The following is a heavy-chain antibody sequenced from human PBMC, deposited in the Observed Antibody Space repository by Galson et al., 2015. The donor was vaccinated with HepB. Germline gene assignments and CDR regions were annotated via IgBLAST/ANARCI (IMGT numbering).Heavy chain of an antibody. CDR1: GYTFTRYA. D-gene: IGHD2/OR15-2a*01. V-gene: IGHV1-3*01. Sequence: SVKVSCKASGYTFTRYAMHWVRQAPGQRLEWMGWINPGNGDTKYSPKFQGRFTITRGTSASTAYMALNSLRSGDTAVYYCASGNLDPWGQGTLVTVSS. CDR3: ASGNLDP. J-gene: IGHJ5*02. CDR2: INPGNGDT.